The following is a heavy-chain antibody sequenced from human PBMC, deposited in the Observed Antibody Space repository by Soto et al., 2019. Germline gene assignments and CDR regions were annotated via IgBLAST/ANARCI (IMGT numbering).Heavy chain of an antibody. D-gene: IGHD3-3*01. J-gene: IGHJ4*02. V-gene: IGHV3-23*01. CDR2: ISGSGGST. Sequence: GGSLSLSCAASGFTFSSYAMSWVRQAPGKGLEWVSAISGSGGSTYYADSVKGQFTISRDNSKNTLYLQMNSLRAEDTAVYYCAKARLLRFLEWYYFDYWGQGTLVTVSS. CDR3: AKARLLRFLEWYYFDY. CDR1: GFTFSSYA.